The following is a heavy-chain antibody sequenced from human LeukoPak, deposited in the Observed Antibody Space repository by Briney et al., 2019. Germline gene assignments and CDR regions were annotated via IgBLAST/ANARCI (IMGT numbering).Heavy chain of an antibody. CDR1: GDSISSNY. Sequence: SETLSLTCTASGDSISSNYWSWIRQPAGKGLEWIGRIYTSGYTNYNPSLKSRVAMSLDTSKNQFSLKLSSVTAADTAVYYCARGYYYGSGSPQFDYWGQGTLVTVSS. J-gene: IGHJ4*02. CDR2: IYTSGYT. V-gene: IGHV4-4*07. CDR3: ARGYYYGSGSPQFDY. D-gene: IGHD3-10*01.